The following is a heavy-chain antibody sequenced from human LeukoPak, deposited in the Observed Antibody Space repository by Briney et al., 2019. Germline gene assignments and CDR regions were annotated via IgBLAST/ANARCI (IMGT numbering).Heavy chain of an antibody. V-gene: IGHV3-30*18. CDR2: ISYDGSNK. CDR3: AKSRIYPGVLRYFDWLLSLPDY. Sequence: GGSLRLSCAASGFTFSSYGMHWVRQAPGKGLEWVAVISYDGSNKYYADSVKGRFTISRDNSKNTLYLQMNSLRAEDTAVYYCAKSRIYPGVLRYFDWLLSLPDYWGQGTLVTVSS. J-gene: IGHJ4*02. CDR1: GFTFSSYG. D-gene: IGHD3-9*01.